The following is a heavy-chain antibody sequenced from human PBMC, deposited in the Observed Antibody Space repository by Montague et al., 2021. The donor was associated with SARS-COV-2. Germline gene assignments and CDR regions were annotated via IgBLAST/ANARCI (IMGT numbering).Heavy chain of an antibody. CDR3: ARSSFVGEPSFGGGYYYGMDV. CDR1: GGSISSGSYY. J-gene: IGHJ6*02. CDR2: IYYTGGT. V-gene: IGHV4-39*01. Sequence: SETLSLTCTVSGGSISSGSYYWGWIRQPPGKGLEWIGAIYYTGGTHQNPSLRSRVTISIDTSNNQISLKMTSATAADTAVYSCARSSFVGEPSFGGGYYYGMDVWGQGTTVTVSS. D-gene: IGHD3-10*01.